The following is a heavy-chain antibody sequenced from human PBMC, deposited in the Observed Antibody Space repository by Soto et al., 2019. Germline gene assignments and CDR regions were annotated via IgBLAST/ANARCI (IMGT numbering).Heavy chain of an antibody. CDR2: IYYTGKT. CDR3: GRDLTSNANCIDP. D-gene: IGHD2-2*01. V-gene: IGHV4-30-4*01. J-gene: IGHJ5*02. Sequence: QVQLQESGPGLVKPSQTLSLTCSVSGDYIHVGGYYWTWIRQRPGKGLEWMRYIYYTGKTYYNPSLDSRRTRSVDRTKNKLALRLTSVTAADTAVYFRGRDLTSNANCIDPWGQGTLVTVSS. CDR1: GDYIHVGGYY.